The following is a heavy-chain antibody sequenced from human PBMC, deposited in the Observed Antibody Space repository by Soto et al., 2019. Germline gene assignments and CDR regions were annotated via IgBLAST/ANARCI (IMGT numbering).Heavy chain of an antibody. CDR2: ISGSGGST. CDR3: AKRRLTIFGVVIIGYYFDY. J-gene: IGHJ4*02. Sequence: GGSLRLSCAASGFTFSSYAMSWVRQAPGKGLEWVSAISGSGGSTYYADSVKGRFTISRDNSKNTLYLQMNSLRAEDTAVYYCAKRRLTIFGVVIIGYYFDYWGQGTLVTVSS. D-gene: IGHD3-3*01. V-gene: IGHV3-23*01. CDR1: GFTFSSYA.